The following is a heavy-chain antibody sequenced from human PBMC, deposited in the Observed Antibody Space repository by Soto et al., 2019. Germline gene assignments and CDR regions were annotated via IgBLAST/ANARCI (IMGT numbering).Heavy chain of an antibody. J-gene: IGHJ4*02. V-gene: IGHV3-64D*06. CDR1: GFTFSSYA. D-gene: IGHD3-22*01. CDR3: VKDRVTMIVGAFDY. Sequence: GGSLRLSCSTSGFTFSSYAMHWVRHAPGKGLEYVSAISSNGGSTYYADSVKGRLTISRENSKNKLNHQMSRLRAEDTAVYYCVKDRVTMIVGAFDYWGQGT. CDR2: ISSNGGST.